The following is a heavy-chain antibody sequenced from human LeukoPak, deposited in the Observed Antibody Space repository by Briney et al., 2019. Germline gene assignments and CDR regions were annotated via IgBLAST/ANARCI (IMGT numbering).Heavy chain of an antibody. CDR1: GFIFGDYY. J-gene: IGHJ5*02. V-gene: IGHV3-11*01. D-gene: IGHD3-16*01. CDR2: IGSYSSPI. Sequence: GGSLRLSCAASGFIFGDYYMSWIRQAPGKGLAWVSYIGSYSSPIYYADSVQGRFAISRANAKNLLHLEMNSLRAEDTAVYYCARMGDYSEFDPWGQGTLVTVSS. CDR3: ARMGDYSEFDP.